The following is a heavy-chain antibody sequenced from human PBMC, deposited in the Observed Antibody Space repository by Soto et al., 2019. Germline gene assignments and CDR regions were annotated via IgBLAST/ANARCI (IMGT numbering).Heavy chain of an antibody. CDR3: ARGMYSSSSPYYYGMDV. Sequence: QVQLVQSGAEVKKPGSSVKVSCKASGGTFSSYAISWVRQAPGQGLEWMGGIIPIFGTANYAQKFQGRVTITADETTSTAYMELSSLRSDDTAVYYCARGMYSSSSPYYYGMDVWGQGTTVTVSS. D-gene: IGHD6-6*01. CDR1: GGTFSSYA. J-gene: IGHJ6*02. CDR2: IIPIFGTA. V-gene: IGHV1-69*01.